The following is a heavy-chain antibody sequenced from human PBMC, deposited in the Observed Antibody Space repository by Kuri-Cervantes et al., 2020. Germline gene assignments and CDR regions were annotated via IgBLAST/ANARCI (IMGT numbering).Heavy chain of an antibody. Sequence: SQTLSLTCAVYGGSFSGYYWSWIRQPPGKGLEWIGEINHSGSTNYNPSLKSRVTISVDTSKNQFSLNLSFVTAADTAVYYCARESGETDAFDIWGQGTMVTVSS. CDR2: INHSGST. D-gene: IGHD7-27*01. CDR1: GGSFSGYY. V-gene: IGHV4-34*01. CDR3: ARESGETDAFDI. J-gene: IGHJ3*02.